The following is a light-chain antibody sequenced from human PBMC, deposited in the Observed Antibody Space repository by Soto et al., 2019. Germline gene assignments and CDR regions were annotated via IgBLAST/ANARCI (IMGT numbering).Light chain of an antibody. Sequence: DIQMTQSPSSLSASVGDRVTITCQASPDISNYLNWYQQKPGQAPKLLIYDASNLETGVPSRFSGSGSGTDFTFTISSLQPEDIATYYCQQYDNLHLTFGGGTKVEIK. V-gene: IGKV1-33*01. CDR2: DAS. CDR1: PDISNY. J-gene: IGKJ4*01. CDR3: QQYDNLHLT.